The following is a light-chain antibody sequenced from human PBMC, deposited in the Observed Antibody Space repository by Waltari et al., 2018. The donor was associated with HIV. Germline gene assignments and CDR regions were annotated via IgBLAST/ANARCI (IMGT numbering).Light chain of an antibody. Sequence: QSALTQPPSASGSPGQSVTISCTGTSGAVGGYDYVSWYQHHPGKAPKLMIYDVYKRPSGVPDRFSGSKSGNTASLIISGLQADDEADYYCCSYANSYTVFGGGTKVTVL. J-gene: IGLJ3*02. CDR1: SGAVGGYDY. CDR2: DVY. V-gene: IGLV2-11*01. CDR3: CSYANSYTV.